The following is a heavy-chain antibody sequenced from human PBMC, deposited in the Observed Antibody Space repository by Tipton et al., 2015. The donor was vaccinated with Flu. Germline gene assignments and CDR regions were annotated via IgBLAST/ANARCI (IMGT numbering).Heavy chain of an antibody. D-gene: IGHD2-2*01. V-gene: IGHV1-18*01. CDR2: ISGYNGNT. CDR1: GYTFNTYG. J-gene: IGHJ4*02. CDR3: ARDQDIAVVSSGDY. Sequence: QVQLVQSGAEVKKPGASVKVSCKTFGYTFNTYGINWVRQAPGQGPEWMGWISGYNGNTNHAQKFQGRLTMTTDTSTSTAYMELRSLRSDDTAMYYCARDQDIAVVSSGDYWGQGTLVTVSS.